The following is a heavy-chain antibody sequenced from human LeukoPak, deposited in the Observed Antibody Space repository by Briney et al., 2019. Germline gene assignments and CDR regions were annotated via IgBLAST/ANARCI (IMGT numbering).Heavy chain of an antibody. Sequence: GGSPRLSCAASGFTFSNFWMHWVRQAPGKGLVWVSLIKTDGSSTSYADSVKGRFTISRDNAKNTLYLQMNSLRAEDTAVYYCVRGRATNYFDYWGQGILVTVSS. J-gene: IGHJ4*02. V-gene: IGHV3-74*01. D-gene: IGHD1-26*01. CDR3: VRGRATNYFDY. CDR2: IKTDGSST. CDR1: GFTFSNFW.